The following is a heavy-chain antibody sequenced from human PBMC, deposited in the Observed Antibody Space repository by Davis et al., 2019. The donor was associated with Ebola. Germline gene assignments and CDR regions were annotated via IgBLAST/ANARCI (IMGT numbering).Heavy chain of an antibody. J-gene: IGHJ4*02. CDR2: FDPEDGGH. V-gene: IGHV1-24*01. Sequence: AASVKVFCKVFGYTLSEFSMHWVRQAPGGGLEWMGGFDPEDGGHRFAQRLQGRVTMTEDTLTNTAYMVLTRLTSEDTAVYFCSPDPVLTAKYVWGQGTLVTVSS. D-gene: IGHD3-16*01. CDR3: SPDPVLTAKYV. CDR1: GYTLSEFS.